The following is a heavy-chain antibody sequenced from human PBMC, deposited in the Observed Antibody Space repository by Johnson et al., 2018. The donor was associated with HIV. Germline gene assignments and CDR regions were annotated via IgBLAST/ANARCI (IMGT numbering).Heavy chain of an antibody. Sequence: VQLVESGGGLVKPGGSLRLSCAASGFTFSNAWMNWVRQARGKGLEWVGRIRSKTDGGTTEYAAPVKGRFTVSRDDSKNTLYLQMDSLKTEDTAVYYCTTDQLQQLVHDAFDIWGQGTMVTVSS. CDR3: TTDQLQQLVHDAFDI. CDR2: IRSKTDGGTT. CDR1: GFTFSNAW. V-gene: IGHV3-15*01. J-gene: IGHJ3*02. D-gene: IGHD6-13*01.